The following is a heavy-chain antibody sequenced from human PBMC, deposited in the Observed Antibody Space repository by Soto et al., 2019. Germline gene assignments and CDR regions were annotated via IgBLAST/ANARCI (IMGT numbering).Heavy chain of an antibody. Sequence: ASVKVSCKASGYTFNSYAMHWVRQAPGQRLEWMGWINAGNGNTKYSQKFQGRVTITRDTSASTAYMELSSLRSEDTAVYYCARAQLAVAGNYYYGMDVWGQGTTVTVSS. CDR1: GYTFNSYA. CDR2: INAGNGNT. J-gene: IGHJ6*02. CDR3: ARAQLAVAGNYYYGMDV. D-gene: IGHD6-19*01. V-gene: IGHV1-3*01.